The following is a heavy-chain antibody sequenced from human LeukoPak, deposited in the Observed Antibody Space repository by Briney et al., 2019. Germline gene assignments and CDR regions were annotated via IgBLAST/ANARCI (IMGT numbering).Heavy chain of an antibody. V-gene: IGHV3-11*04. CDR1: GFTFSDYY. J-gene: IGHJ4*02. CDR2: ISSSGSTI. CDR3: ARGGETYYDILTGSPVAY. D-gene: IGHD3-9*01. Sequence: GGSLRLSCAASGFTFSDYYMSWIRQAPGKGLEWVSYISSSGSTIYYADSVKGRFTISRDNAKNSLYLQMNSLRAEDTAVYYCARGGETYYDILTGSPVAYWGQGTLVTVSS.